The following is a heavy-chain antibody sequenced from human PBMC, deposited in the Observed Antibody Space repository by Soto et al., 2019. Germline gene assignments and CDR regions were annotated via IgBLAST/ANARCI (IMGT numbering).Heavy chain of an antibody. Sequence: ASVKVSCKVSGYTLTELSLHWVRHPPGKGLEWMGGFDPEDAETIFAQKFQGRVTLTEDTSTDTAYMELSSLGSDDTAVYYCATRTYYDYVWGSFDYWGQGTPVTVS. V-gene: IGHV1-24*01. CDR2: FDPEDAET. CDR3: ATRTYYDYVWGSFDY. CDR1: GYTLTELS. D-gene: IGHD3-16*01. J-gene: IGHJ4*02.